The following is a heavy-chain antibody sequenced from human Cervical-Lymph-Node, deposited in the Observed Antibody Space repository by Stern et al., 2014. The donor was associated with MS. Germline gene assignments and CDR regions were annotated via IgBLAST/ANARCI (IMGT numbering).Heavy chain of an antibody. V-gene: IGHV2-70*01. CDR3: ARMQVVNGAVRPVYYYGMDV. CDR1: GFSLTTSGMS. CDR2: YGWDDDK. Sequence: QVTLRESGPALVQPTQTLTLTCTFSGFSLTTSGMSVSWIRQPPGKALEWLALYGWDDDKYYSTPQKTRLTVSRDASKNQVVLTMTNMDPADTGAYYCARMQVVNGAVRPVYYYGMDVWGQGTTVTVSS. D-gene: IGHD2-8*02. J-gene: IGHJ6*02.